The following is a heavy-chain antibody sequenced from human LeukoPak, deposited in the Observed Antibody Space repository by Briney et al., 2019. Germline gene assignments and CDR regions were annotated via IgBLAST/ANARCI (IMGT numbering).Heavy chain of an antibody. CDR3: ARDQTGFCSGSSCLGSTFDY. V-gene: IGHV3-30*03. J-gene: IGHJ4*02. CDR1: GFTFSSYG. Sequence: GGSLRLSCAASGFTFSSYGMHWVRQAPGKGLEWVAVISYDGSNKYYADSVKGRFTISRDNSKNTLYLQMNSLRAEDTAVYYCARDQTGFCSGSSCLGSTFDYGGQGTLVTVSS. D-gene: IGHD2-15*01. CDR2: ISYDGSNK.